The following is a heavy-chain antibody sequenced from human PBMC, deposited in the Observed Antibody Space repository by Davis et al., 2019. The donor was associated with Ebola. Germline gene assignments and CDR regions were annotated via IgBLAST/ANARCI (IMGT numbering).Heavy chain of an antibody. CDR3: ARAKFPTTSDH. Sequence: ASVKVSCKASGYTFTSYYMHLVRQAPGQGLEWMGWINPHDGNTNYAQNVQGRVIMTSDTATTTAYMEVGSLRSDDTAVYYCARAKFPTTSDHWGQGTLVTVSS. J-gene: IGHJ4*02. CDR2: INPHDGNT. V-gene: IGHV1-18*04. CDR1: GYTFTSYY. D-gene: IGHD1-1*01.